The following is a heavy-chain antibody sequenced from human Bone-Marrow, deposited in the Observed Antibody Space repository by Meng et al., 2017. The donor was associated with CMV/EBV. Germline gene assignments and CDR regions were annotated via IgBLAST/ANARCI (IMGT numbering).Heavy chain of an antibody. CDR3: AREGQLVLGYYGMDV. CDR2: IIPIFGTA. J-gene: IGHJ6*02. D-gene: IGHD6-6*01. CDR1: GGTFSSYA. V-gene: IGHV1-69*05. Sequence: SVKVSCKASGGTFSSYAISWVRQAPGQGLEWMGGIIPIFGTANYAQKFQGRVTITTDESTSTAYMELTSLRSEDTAVYYCAREGQLVLGYYGMDVWGQGPTVTVSS.